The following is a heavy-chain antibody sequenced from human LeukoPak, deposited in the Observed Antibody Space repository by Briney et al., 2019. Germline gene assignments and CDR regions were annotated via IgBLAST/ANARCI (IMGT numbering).Heavy chain of an antibody. CDR3: AREITIYGGNWFDP. J-gene: IGHJ5*02. CDR1: GASVTTYY. V-gene: IGHV4-4*07. Sequence: SETLSLTCTVSGASVTTYYFTWLRRPAGKGLEWIGQTYTSGETNYNPSLKSRVSLSVDKSNNQFSLHLTSVTAADTAVYYCAREITIYGGNWFDPWGQGILVTVSS. D-gene: IGHD3-3*01. CDR2: TYTSGET.